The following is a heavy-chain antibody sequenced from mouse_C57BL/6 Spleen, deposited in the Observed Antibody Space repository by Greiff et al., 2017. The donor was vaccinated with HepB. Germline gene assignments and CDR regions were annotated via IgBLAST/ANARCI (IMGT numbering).Heavy chain of an antibody. CDR2: IYPGNSDT. Sequence: VQLQQSGTVLARPGASVKMSCKTSGYTFTSYWMHWVKQRPGQGLEWIGAIYPGNSDTSYNQKFKGKAKLTAVTSASTAYMELSSLTNEDSAVYYCTGGLVGHYFDYWGQGTTLTVSS. CDR1: GYTFTSYW. V-gene: IGHV1-5*01. D-gene: IGHD1-3*01. J-gene: IGHJ2*01. CDR3: TGGLVGHYFDY.